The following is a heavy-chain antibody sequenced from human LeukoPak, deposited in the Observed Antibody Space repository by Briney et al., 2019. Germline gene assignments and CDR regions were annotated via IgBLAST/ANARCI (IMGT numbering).Heavy chain of an antibody. CDR3: ARSRNYAMDV. V-gene: IGHV6-1*01. CDR1: GDSVSANSVG. Sequence: SQTLSLTCVISGDSVSANSVGWHWIRQSPSRGLEWLGKTYCRSKWSNDYAVSVKSRITINPDTSKNQFSLQLNSVTPDDTAVYYCARSRNYAMDVWGQGTTVTVSS. CDR2: TYCRSKWSN. J-gene: IGHJ6*02.